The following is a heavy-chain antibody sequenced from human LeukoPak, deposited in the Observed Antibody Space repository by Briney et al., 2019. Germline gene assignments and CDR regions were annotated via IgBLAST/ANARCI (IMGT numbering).Heavy chain of an antibody. J-gene: IGHJ4*02. CDR3: ARLVGATIDY. V-gene: IGHV2-70*11. CDR2: IDWDDDK. Sequence: SGPTLVNPTQTLTLTCTFSGFSLSTSGMCVSWIRQPPGKALEWLARIDWDDDKYYSTSLKIRLTISKDTSKNQVVLTMTNMDPVDTATYYCARLVGATIDYWGQGTLVTVSS. D-gene: IGHD1-26*01. CDR1: GFSLSTSGMC.